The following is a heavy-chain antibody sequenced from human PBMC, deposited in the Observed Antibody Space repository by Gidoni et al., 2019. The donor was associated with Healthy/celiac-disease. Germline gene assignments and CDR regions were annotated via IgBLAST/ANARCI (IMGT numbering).Heavy chain of an antibody. D-gene: IGHD3-9*01. V-gene: IGHV3-33*01. CDR1: GFTFSSYG. J-gene: IGHJ4*02. Sequence: QVQLVESGGGVVQPGRSLRSSWAASGFTFSSYGMQWVRQAPGKGREWVAVIWYDGSNKYYSDSVKGRFTISRYNSNNTLYLQMNSLRAEDTAVYYCASDLGRYYDILTGYYNPMGYWGQGTLVTVSS. CDR3: ASDLGRYYDILTGYYNPMGY. CDR2: IWYDGSNK.